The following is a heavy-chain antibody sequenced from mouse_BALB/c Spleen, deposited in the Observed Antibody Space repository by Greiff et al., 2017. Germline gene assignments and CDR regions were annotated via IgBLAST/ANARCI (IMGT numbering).Heavy chain of an antibody. CDR1: GFTFSSYT. V-gene: IGHV5-12-2*01. CDR2: ISNGGGST. J-gene: IGHJ3*01. Sequence: EVHLVESGGGLVQPGGSLKLSCAASGFTFSSYTMSWVRQTPEKRLEWVAYISNGGGSTYYPDTVKGRFTISRDNAKNTLYLQMSSLKSEDTAMYYCARLDYDRGPFAYWGQGTLVTVSA. CDR3: ARLDYDRGPFAY. D-gene: IGHD2-4*01.